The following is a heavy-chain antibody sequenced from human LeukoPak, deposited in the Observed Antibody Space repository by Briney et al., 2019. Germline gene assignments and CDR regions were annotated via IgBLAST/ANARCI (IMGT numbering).Heavy chain of an antibody. Sequence: PGRSLRLSCAASGFTFSSYGMHWVRQAPGKGLEWVAVIWYDGSNKYYADSVKGRFTISRDNSENTLYLQMNSLRAEDTAVYYCARETDTAMGYGMDVWGQGTTVTVSS. J-gene: IGHJ6*02. D-gene: IGHD5-18*01. V-gene: IGHV3-33*01. CDR1: GFTFSSYG. CDR2: IWYDGSNK. CDR3: ARETDTAMGYGMDV.